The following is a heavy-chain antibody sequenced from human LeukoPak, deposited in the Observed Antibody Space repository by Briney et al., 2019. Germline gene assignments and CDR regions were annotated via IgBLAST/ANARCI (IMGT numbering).Heavy chain of an antibody. J-gene: IGHJ4*02. V-gene: IGHV3-30*18. Sequence: PGRSLRLSCAASGFTFSSCGMHWVRQAPGKGLEGVAVISYDGSNKYYADSVKRRFTISRDNSKNTLYLQMNSLRAEDTAVYYCAKEGYSSSWYRGSGLYYFDYWGQGTLVTVSS. CDR3: AKEGYSSSWYRGSGLYYFDY. CDR2: ISYDGSNK. CDR1: GFTFSSCG. D-gene: IGHD6-13*01.